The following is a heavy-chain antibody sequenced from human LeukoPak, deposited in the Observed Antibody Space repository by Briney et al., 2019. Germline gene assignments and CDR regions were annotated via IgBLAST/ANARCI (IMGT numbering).Heavy chain of an antibody. J-gene: IGHJ4*02. CDR1: GGSFSGYY. Sequence: PSETLSLTCAVYGGSFSGYYWSWIRQPPGKGLEWIGEINHSGSTNYNPSLKSRVTISVDTSKNQFSLKLSSVTAADTAVYYCATKGWVGSGSENLFDYWGQGTLVTVSS. CDR3: ATKGWVGSGSENLFDY. D-gene: IGHD3-10*01. CDR2: INHSGST. V-gene: IGHV4-34*01.